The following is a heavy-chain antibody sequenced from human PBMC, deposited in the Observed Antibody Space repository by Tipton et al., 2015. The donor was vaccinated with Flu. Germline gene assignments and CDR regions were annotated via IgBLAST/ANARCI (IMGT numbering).Heavy chain of an antibody. CDR1: GGSISSYY. CDR2: IYYSGST. CDR3: ARASSIAAYDFWSGYSYYFDY. V-gene: IGHV4-59*01. J-gene: IGHJ4*02. D-gene: IGHD3-3*01. Sequence: LRLSCTVSGGSISSYYWSWIRQPPGKGLEWIGYIYYSGSTNYNPSLKSRVTISVDTSKNQFSLKLSSVTAADTAVYYCARASSIAAYDFWSGYSYYFDYWGQGTLVPVSS.